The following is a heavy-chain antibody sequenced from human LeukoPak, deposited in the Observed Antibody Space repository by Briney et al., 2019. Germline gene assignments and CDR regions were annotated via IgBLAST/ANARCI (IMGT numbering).Heavy chain of an antibody. CDR3: ARDLRGVFDF. D-gene: IGHD3-10*01. Sequence: GGSLRLSCAASGFTFTGHWMAWVRQAPGKGLEWVANMNQDGSEKYYVDSVKGRFTISRDNAKTSVYLQMNSLRVEDTAVYYCARDLRGVFDFWCQGTLVTVAS. V-gene: IGHV3-7*01. CDR1: GFTFTGHW. CDR2: MNQDGSEK. J-gene: IGHJ4*02.